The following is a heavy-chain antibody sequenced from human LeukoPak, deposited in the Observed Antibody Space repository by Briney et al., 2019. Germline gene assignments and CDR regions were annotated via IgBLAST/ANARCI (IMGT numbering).Heavy chain of an antibody. CDR1: GGTFSSYA. CDR2: TIPILGIA. Sequence: SVKVSCKASGGTFSSYAISWVRQAPGQGLEWMGRTIPILGIANYAQKFQGRVTITADKSTSTAYMELSSLRSEDTAVYYCARRLGGYYGSGSYYEDWYFDLWGRGTLVTVSS. CDR3: ARRLGGYYGSGSYYEDWYFDL. J-gene: IGHJ2*01. D-gene: IGHD3-10*01. V-gene: IGHV1-69*04.